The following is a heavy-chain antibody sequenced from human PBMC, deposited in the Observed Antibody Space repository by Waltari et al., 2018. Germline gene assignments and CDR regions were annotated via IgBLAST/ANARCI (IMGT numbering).Heavy chain of an antibody. CDR3: ATTVIADQTFGY. CDR1: GGSISRSNYY. J-gene: IGHJ4*02. CDR2: IYFGGGA. Sequence: QLQLQESGPGLVKPSATMSLTCNVSGGSISRSNYYWGWIRQPPGKGLEWFGGIYFGGGAYYTPSLRGRVIVSGDTAKNQSSLRLSSVTAADAGVYFCATTVIADQTFGYWGQGMLITVSS. V-gene: IGHV4-39*01. D-gene: IGHD6-13*01.